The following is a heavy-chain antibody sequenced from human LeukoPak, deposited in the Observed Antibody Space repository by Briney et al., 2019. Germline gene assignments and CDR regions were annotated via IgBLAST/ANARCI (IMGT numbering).Heavy chain of an antibody. CDR3: ARCSADIFELHFQS. V-gene: IGHV3-53*01. CDR2: IYSGGSI. J-gene: IGHJ5*02. D-gene: IGHD3-3*02. Sequence: PGGSLRLSCAVSGFDVIENYVTWVRQAPGKGPEWVSVIYSGGSIYYSDSVKGRFTISRDTSRNMVFLQMTSLRAEDTAVYYCARCSADIFELHFQSWGQGTLVTVSS. CDR1: GFDVIENY.